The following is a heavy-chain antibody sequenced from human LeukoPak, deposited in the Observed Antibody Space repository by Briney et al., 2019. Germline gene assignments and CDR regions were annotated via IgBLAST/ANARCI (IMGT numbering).Heavy chain of an antibody. CDR3: AKVTAMDQGSWYFDL. V-gene: IGHV3-9*03. CDR2: ISWNSGSI. D-gene: IGHD5-18*01. CDR1: GFTFSNFG. J-gene: IGHJ2*01. Sequence: GGSLRLSCAASGFTFSNFGFHWVRQAPGKGLEWVSGISWNSGSIGYADSVKGRFTISRDNAKNSLYLQMNSLRAEDMALYYCAKVTAMDQGSWYFDLWGRGTLVTVSS.